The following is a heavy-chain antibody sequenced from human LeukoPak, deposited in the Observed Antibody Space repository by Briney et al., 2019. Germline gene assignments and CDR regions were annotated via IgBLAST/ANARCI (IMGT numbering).Heavy chain of an antibody. V-gene: IGHV3-23*01. CDR2: ISGSGGST. CDR3: AKVKAYYYGSGSYPVDP. CDR1: GFTFSSYG. J-gene: IGHJ5*02. Sequence: GRSLRLSCAASGFTFSSYGMHWVRQAPGKGLEWVSAISGSGGSTYYADSVKGRFTISRDNSKNTLYLQMNSLRAEDTAVYYCAKVKAYYYGSGSYPVDPWGQGTLVTVSS. D-gene: IGHD3-10*01.